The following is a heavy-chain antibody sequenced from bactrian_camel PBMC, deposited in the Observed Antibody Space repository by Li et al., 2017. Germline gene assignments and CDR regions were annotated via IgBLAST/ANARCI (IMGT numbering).Heavy chain of an antibody. CDR1: EVTYRRYC. CDR2: LDVGGRT. CDR3: SAPKGRPTMCAVSIVRLFGY. V-gene: IGHV3S26*01. J-gene: IGHJ6*01. D-gene: IGHD4*01. Sequence: HVQLVESGGGSVQTGESLRLSCVASEVTYRRYCMGWFREVPGKQREGVAGLDVGGRTTYKDFVKGRFTISKDNAKNTLYLQMNSVKPEDTGMYYCSAPKGRPTMCAVSIVRLFGYSGQGTQVTVS.